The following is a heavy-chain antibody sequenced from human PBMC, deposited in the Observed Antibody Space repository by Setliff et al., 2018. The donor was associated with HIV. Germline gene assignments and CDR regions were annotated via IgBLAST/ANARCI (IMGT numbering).Heavy chain of an antibody. V-gene: IGHV1-69*13. CDR2: IIPIFGTA. CDR3: ARDRGDSSGHMTQYYYYYMDV. D-gene: IGHD3-22*01. J-gene: IGHJ6*03. Sequence: ASVKVSCKASGGTFSSYAISWVRQAPGQGLEWMGEIIPIFGTANYAQKFQGRVTITADESTSTAYMELSSLRSEDTAVYYCARDRGDSSGHMTQYYYYYMDVWGKGTTVTVSS. CDR1: GGTFSSYA.